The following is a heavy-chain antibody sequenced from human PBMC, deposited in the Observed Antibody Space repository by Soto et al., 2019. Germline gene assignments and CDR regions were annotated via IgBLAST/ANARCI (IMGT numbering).Heavy chain of an antibody. CDR1: GDSVSSNSAG. V-gene: IGHV6-1*01. D-gene: IGHD1-26*01. J-gene: IGHJ4*01. CDR2: AYYRSKWYY. CDR3: ARGEQYSGRIFDY. Sequence: PSQTLSLTCAITGDSVSSNSAGWSWVRQSPSRGLEWLGRAYYRSKWYYEYAVSVRGRITINPDTSKNQYSLQLNSVTPEDTAVYFCARGEQYSGRIFDYWGQGTLVTVSS.